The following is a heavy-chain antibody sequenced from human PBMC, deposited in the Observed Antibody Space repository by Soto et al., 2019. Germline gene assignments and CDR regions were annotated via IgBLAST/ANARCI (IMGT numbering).Heavy chain of an antibody. J-gene: IGHJ3*02. CDR2: ISSSSSYI. CDR3: ARDPTNCSGGSCYEHDAFDI. V-gene: IGHV3-21*01. CDR1: GFTFSSYS. D-gene: IGHD2-15*01. Sequence: GGSLSLSCAASGFTFSSYSMNWVRQAPGKGLEWVSSISSSSSYIYYADSVKGRFTISRDNAKNSLYLRMDSLRAEDTAVYYCARDPTNCSGGSCYEHDAFDIWGHGTMVTVTS.